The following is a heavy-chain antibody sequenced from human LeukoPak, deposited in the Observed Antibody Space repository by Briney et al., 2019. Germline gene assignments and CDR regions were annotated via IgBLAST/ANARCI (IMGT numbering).Heavy chain of an antibody. CDR3: ARGSNYDFWSGYYTPMDMGV. Sequence: GASVKVSCKASGYTFTSYDINWVRQAPGQGLEWMGWMNPNSGNTGYAQKFQGRVTITRNTSISTAYMELSSLRSEDTAVYYCARGSNYDFWSGYYTPMDMGVWGKGTTVTVSS. V-gene: IGHV1-8*03. CDR2: MNPNSGNT. CDR1: GYTFTSYD. J-gene: IGHJ6*03. D-gene: IGHD3-3*01.